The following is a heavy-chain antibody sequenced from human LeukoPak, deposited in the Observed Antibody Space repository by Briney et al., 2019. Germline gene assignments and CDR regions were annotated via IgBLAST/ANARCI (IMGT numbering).Heavy chain of an antibody. J-gene: IGHJ6*03. CDR2: IFYSGST. CDR3: ARNDYGDYVPLDYYYYYMDV. V-gene: IGHV4-30-4*08. CDR1: GGSISSGDYY. Sequence: PSETLSLTCTVSGGSISSGDYYWSWIRQPPGKGLEWIGYIFYSGSTYYNPSLKSRVTISVDTSKNQFSLKLSSVTAADTAVYYCARNDYGDYVPLDYYYYYMDVWGKGTTVTVSS. D-gene: IGHD4-17*01.